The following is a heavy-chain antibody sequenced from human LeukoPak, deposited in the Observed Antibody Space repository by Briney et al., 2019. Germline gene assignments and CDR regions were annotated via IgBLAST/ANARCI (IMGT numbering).Heavy chain of an antibody. D-gene: IGHD3-10*01. CDR1: GFTFSSYA. Sequence: GGSLRLSCAASGFTFSSYAMSWVRQAPGKGLEWVAYIKQDGSDKYYVDSVKGRFTISRDNAKNSLYLQMNSLTAEDTAVYYCARGGVRGVRSWFDPWGQGTLVTVSS. V-gene: IGHV3-7*04. CDR3: ARGGVRGVRSWFDP. J-gene: IGHJ5*02. CDR2: IKQDGSDK.